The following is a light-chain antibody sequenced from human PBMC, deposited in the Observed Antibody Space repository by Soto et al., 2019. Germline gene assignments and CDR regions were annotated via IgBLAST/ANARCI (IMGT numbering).Light chain of an antibody. Sequence: AIRMTQSPSSFSASTGDRVTITCRASQGISSYLAWYQQKPGKAPKLLIYAASTLQSGVPSRFSGSGSGTDFTLTISCLQSEDFATYYCQQYYSYPPGFGQGTKVDIK. V-gene: IGKV1-8*01. J-gene: IGKJ1*01. CDR2: AAS. CDR3: QQYYSYPPG. CDR1: QGISSY.